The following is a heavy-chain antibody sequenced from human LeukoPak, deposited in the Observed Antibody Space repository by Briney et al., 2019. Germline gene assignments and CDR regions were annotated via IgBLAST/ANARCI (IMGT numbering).Heavy chain of an antibody. CDR3: AKERGVAVAVIDY. J-gene: IGHJ4*02. D-gene: IGHD6-19*01. CDR2: ISGSGRST. V-gene: IGHV3-23*01. Sequence: GGSLRLSYAASGFTFSSYAMSWVRQAPGKGLEWVSAISGSGRSTFYADSVKGRFTISRDNSKNTLYLQMNSLRAEDTAVYYCAKERGVAVAVIDYWGQGTLVTVSS. CDR1: GFTFSSYA.